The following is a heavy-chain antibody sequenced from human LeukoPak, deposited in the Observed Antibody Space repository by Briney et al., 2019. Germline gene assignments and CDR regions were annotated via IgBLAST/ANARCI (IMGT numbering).Heavy chain of an antibody. CDR1: GGSISSGSYY. D-gene: IGHD2-2*02. CDR3: ARARYCSSTSCYTGGAFDI. CDR2: IYTSGST. Sequence: PSQTLSLTCTVSGGSISSGSYYWSWIRQPAGKGLEWIGRIYTSGSTNHNPSLKSRVTISVDTSKNQFSLKLSSVTAADTAAYYCARARYCSSTSCYTGGAFDIWGQGTMVTVSS. J-gene: IGHJ3*02. V-gene: IGHV4-61*02.